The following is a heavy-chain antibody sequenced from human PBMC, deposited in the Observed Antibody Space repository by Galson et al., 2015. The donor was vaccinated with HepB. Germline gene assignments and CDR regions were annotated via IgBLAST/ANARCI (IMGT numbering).Heavy chain of an antibody. Sequence: SLRLSCAASGFTFDDYAMHWVRQAPGKGLEWVSGINWNSGSIGYADSVKGRFTISRDNAKNSLYLQMNSLRAEDTALYYCAKDRDNCGGDCYSFDYWGQGTLVTVSS. J-gene: IGHJ4*02. V-gene: IGHV3-9*01. CDR2: INWNSGSI. D-gene: IGHD2-21*02. CDR1: GFTFDDYA. CDR3: AKDRDNCGGDCYSFDY.